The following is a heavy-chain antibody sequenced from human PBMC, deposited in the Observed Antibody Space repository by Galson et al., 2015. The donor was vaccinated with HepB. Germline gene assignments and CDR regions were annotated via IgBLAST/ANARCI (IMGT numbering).Heavy chain of an antibody. D-gene: IGHD1-26*01. CDR2: ISGSSSSI. CDR1: GFTFRSYS. V-gene: IGHV3-48*04. CDR3: ARDVGDFYYYGMDV. J-gene: IGHJ6*02. Sequence: SLRLSCAASGFTFRSYSMNWVRQAPGKGLEWVSYISGSSSSIYYADSVKGRFAISRDNAKKSLSLQMNSLRAEDTAVYYCARDVGDFYYYGMDVWGQGTTVTVSS.